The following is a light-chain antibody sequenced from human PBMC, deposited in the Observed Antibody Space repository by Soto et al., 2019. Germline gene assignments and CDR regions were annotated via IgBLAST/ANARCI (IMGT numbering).Light chain of an antibody. J-gene: IGLJ3*02. CDR1: TSDIGDYDY. Sequence: QSVLTQPASVSGSPGQSVTISCTGTTSDIGDYDYVSWYQQYPDKAPKLVIFDVSDRPSGLFTRFSGSKSGNTASLTISGLRAEDEADYYCSSYTTVSPHVLFGGGTKLTVL. CDR2: DVS. CDR3: SSYTTVSPHVL. V-gene: IGLV2-14*03.